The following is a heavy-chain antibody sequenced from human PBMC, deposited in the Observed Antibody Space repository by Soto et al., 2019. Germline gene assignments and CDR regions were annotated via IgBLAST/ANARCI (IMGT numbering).Heavy chain of an antibody. CDR1: GFTFSIXA. CDR2: ISYDGTKT. CDR3: AKDXGPRRQWLIDPFDY. Sequence: QVQLVESGGGVVQPGRSLRVSCAASGFTFSIXAXHXXXXXXXXGVEWVAVISYDGTKTYYADSVKGRFTISRDNSKNTVYLXXXXXXXXXXXVYYCAKDXGPRRQWLIDPFDYWGQGTLVTVSP. J-gene: IGHJ4*02. D-gene: IGHD6-19*01. V-gene: IGHV3-30*03.